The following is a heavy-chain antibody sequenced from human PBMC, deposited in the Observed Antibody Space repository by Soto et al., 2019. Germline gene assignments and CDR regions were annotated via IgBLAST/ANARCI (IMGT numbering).Heavy chain of an antibody. V-gene: IGHV1-2*04. Sequence: GASVKVSCKASGYTFTGYYMHWVRQAPGQGLEWMGWISPNSGGTNYAQKFQGWVTMTRDTSISTAYMELSRLRSDDTAVYYCARGGSLWFGELSAYYYGMDVWGQGTTVTV. CDR1: GYTFTGYY. J-gene: IGHJ6*02. CDR3: ARGGSLWFGELSAYYYGMDV. D-gene: IGHD3-10*01. CDR2: ISPNSGGT.